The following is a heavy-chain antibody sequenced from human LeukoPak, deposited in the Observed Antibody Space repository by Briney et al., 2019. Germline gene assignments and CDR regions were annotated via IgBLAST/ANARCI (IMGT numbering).Heavy chain of an antibody. CDR2: IYHSGST. J-gene: IGHJ5*02. CDR3: ARGFGSGNH. CDR1: GYSISSGYY. V-gene: IGHV4-38-2*02. D-gene: IGHD3-10*01. Sequence: SETLSLTCTVSGYSISSGYYWGWIRQPPGKGLEWIGSIYHSGSTYYNASLKSRVTISVDTSKNQFPLKLSSVTAADTAVYYCARGFGSGNHWGQGTLVTVSS.